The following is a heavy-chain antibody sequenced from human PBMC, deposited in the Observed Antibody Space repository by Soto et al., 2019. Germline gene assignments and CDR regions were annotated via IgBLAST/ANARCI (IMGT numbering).Heavy chain of an antibody. V-gene: IGHV4-39*01. CDR1: WASISSNGYY. CDR3: ARWYGSSHYFAY. D-gene: IGHD3-10*01. Sequence: SETMSLTCTVSWASISSNGYYWGCIRQPPGKGLEWIGLIYYIGSTDYNSSLKSRLTISVDTSKNQFSLKLSSVTAADTAVYYCARWYGSSHYFAYWGKGTLVPVSS. J-gene: IGHJ4*02. CDR2: IYYIGST.